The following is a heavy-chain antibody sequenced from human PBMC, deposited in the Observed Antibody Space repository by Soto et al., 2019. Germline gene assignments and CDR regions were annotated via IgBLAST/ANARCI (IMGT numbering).Heavy chain of an antibody. CDR2: IIPIFGTA. Sequence: SVKVSCKASGGTFNNHAFNWVRQAPGQGLGWMGGIIPIFGTANYAQKFQGRVAITADESTRTVYLELSSLRSEDTAVYYCARDLEFRDGNISHLDYWGQGTLVTVSS. V-gene: IGHV1-69*13. CDR3: ARDLEFRDGNISHLDY. J-gene: IGHJ4*02. D-gene: IGHD3-10*01. CDR1: GGTFNNHA.